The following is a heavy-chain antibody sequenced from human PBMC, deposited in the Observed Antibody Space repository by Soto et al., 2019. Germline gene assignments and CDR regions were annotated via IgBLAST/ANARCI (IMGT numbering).Heavy chain of an antibody. CDR1: GFTFSSFA. V-gene: IGHV3-23*01. CDR3: AKVRGAFDDY. D-gene: IGHD2-15*01. J-gene: IGHJ4*02. CDR2: ISSTVFSM. Sequence: GGSLRLSCVASGFTFSSFAMSWVRQAPGKGLEWVSTISSTVFSMYYADSVKGRFTISRDNSKNTVYLQMNNLEAGDTAFYYCAKVRGAFDDYWGQGTLVTVSS.